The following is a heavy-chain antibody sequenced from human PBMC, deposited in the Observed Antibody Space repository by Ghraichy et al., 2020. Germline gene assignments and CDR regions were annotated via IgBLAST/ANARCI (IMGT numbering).Heavy chain of an antibody. CDR2: IYYSGST. Sequence: SQTLSLTCTVSGGSISSSSYYWGWIRQPPGKGLEWIGSIYYSGSTYYNPSLKSRVTISVDTSKNQFSLKLSSVTAADTAVYYCARHGPIVGATKGYYGYYYGMDVWGQGTTVTVSS. D-gene: IGHD1-26*01. J-gene: IGHJ6*02. CDR1: GGSISSSSYY. V-gene: IGHV4-39*01. CDR3: ARHGPIVGATKGYYGYYYGMDV.